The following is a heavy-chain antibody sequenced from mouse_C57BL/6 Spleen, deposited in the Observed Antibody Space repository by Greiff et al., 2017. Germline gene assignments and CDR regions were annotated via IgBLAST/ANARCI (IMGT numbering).Heavy chain of an antibody. V-gene: IGHV1-69*01. CDR2: IDPSDSYT. Sequence: VQLKQPGAELVMPGASVKLSCKASGYTFTSYWMHWVKQRPGQGLEWIGEIDPSDSYTNYNQKFKGKSTLTVDKSSSTAYMQLSSLTSEDSAVYYCARGGGGFDYWGQGTTLTVSS. J-gene: IGHJ2*01. CDR1: GYTFTSYW. CDR3: ARGGGGFDY.